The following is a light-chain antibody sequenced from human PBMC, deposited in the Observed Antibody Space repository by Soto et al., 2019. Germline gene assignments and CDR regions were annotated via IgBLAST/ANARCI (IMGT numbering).Light chain of an antibody. CDR1: QSVSSAY. Sequence: EIVLTQSPGTLSLSPGERATLSCRASQSVSSAYLAWYQHKPGQPPTLLIYAASSRVTGIPDRFSGSGSGTDFTLTFSRLEPEDFAVYYCQQYGSSSTWKFGQGTKVEIK. V-gene: IGKV3-20*01. J-gene: IGKJ1*01. CDR2: AAS. CDR3: QQYGSSSTWK.